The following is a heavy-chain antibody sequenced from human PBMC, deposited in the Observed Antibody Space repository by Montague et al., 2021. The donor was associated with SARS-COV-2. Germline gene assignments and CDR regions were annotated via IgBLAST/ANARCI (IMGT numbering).Heavy chain of an antibody. Sequence: SETLSLTCSVSGGSISSSSYYWGWIRQPPGKGLEWIGNIYYSGSTYYKPSLKSRVTISVDTSKNQLSLKLSSVTAADTAVYYCARRGWFGELLWGQVTLVTVSP. CDR3: ARRGWFGELL. CDR2: IYYSGST. V-gene: IGHV4-39*01. J-gene: IGHJ4*02. D-gene: IGHD3-10*01. CDR1: GGSISSSSYY.